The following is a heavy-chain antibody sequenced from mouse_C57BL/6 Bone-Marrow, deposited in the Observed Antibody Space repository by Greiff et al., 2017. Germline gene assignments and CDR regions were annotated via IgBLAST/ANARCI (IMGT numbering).Heavy chain of an antibody. Sequence: EVKVVESGGGLVQPGGSLKLSCAASGFTFSDYGMAWVRQAPRKGPEWVAFISNLAYSIYYADTVTGRFTISRENAKNTLYLEMSSLRSEDTAMYYCARNYRRAMDYWGQGTSVTVSS. D-gene: IGHD2-12*01. V-gene: IGHV5-15*01. CDR2: ISNLAYSI. CDR1: GFTFSDYG. J-gene: IGHJ4*01. CDR3: ARNYRRAMDY.